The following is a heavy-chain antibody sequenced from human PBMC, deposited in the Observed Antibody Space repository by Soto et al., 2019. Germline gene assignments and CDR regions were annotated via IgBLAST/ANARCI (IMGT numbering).Heavy chain of an antibody. V-gene: IGHV4-59*01. D-gene: IGHD3-3*01. CDR1: GGFTCDYY. CDR2: IHYSGST. CDR3: AQGIFGANWFDP. Sequence: SETLSPICTVSGGFTCDYYLRWLRQPGERGLEWIGYIHYSGSTNYNPSLKSRVTISVDTSKNQFSLKLSSVTAADTAVYYCAQGIFGANWFDPWGQGTLVTVSS. J-gene: IGHJ5*02.